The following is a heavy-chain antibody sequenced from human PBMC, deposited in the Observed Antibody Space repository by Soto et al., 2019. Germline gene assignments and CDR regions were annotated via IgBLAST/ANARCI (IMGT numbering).Heavy chain of an antibody. CDR1: GYTFTSYG. V-gene: IGHV1-46*01. D-gene: IGHD2-2*01. J-gene: IGHJ4*02. Sequence: ASVKVSCKASGYTFTSYGISWVRQAPGQGLEWMGIINPSGGSTSYAQKFQGRVTMTRDTSTSTVYMELSSLRSEDTAVYYCAKDVHGYCSSTSCYPNYFDYWGQGTLVTVSS. CDR3: AKDVHGYCSSTSCYPNYFDY. CDR2: INPSGGST.